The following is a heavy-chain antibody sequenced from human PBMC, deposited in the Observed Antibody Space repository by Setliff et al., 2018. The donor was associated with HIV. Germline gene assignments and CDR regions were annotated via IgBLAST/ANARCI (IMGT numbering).Heavy chain of an antibody. D-gene: IGHD3-22*01. Sequence: PGGSLRLSCAASGFTFSSYSMNWVRQAPGKGLEWVSYISSSSSTIYYADSVKGRFTISRENARNSLYLQMHSLRAGDTAVYYCAREIVTLYTGGHYLYGIDVWGQGTAVTVSS. CDR3: AREIVTLYTGGHYLYGIDV. J-gene: IGHJ6*02. V-gene: IGHV3-48*01. CDR2: ISSSSSTI. CDR1: GFTFSSYS.